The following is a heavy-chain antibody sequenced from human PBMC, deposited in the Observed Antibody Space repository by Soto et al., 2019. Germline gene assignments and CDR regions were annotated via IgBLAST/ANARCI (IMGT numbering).Heavy chain of an antibody. J-gene: IGHJ4*02. V-gene: IGHV3-7*03. CDR3: ARLRKGGYCDF. CDR2: IKEDGSEK. CDR1: EFTFSNFW. Sequence: EVQLVESGGGLVQPGGSLRLSCAASEFTFSNFWMTWVRQAPGKGLEWVANIKEDGSEKYYVDSVKGRFTISRDSAKNSLYLPMDSLRAEDTAVYDCARLRKGGYCDFWGQGSLVTVST. D-gene: IGHD1-26*01.